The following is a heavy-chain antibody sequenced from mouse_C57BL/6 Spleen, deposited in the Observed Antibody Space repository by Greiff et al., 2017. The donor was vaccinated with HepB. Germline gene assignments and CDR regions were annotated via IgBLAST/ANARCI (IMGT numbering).Heavy chain of an antibody. CDR1: GFTFSSYT. V-gene: IGHV5-9*01. D-gene: IGHD1-1*01. J-gene: IGHJ4*01. CDR3: ARRATVVATTGAMDY. Sequence: EVKLMESGGGLVKPGGSLKLSCAASGFTFSSYTMSWVRQTPEKRLEWVATISGGGGNTYYPDSVKGRFTISRDNAKNTLYLQMSSLRSEDTALYYCARRATVVATTGAMDYWGQGTSVTVSS. CDR2: ISGGGGNT.